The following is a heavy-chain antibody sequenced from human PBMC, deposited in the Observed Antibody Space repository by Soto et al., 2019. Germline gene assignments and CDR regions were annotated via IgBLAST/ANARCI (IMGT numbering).Heavy chain of an antibody. Sequence: PGGSLRLSCAASGFTFSSYAMSWVRQAPGKGLEWVSVISGIGGSTYYADSVKGRFTISRDNSKNTLYLQMNSLRAEDTAVYYCAKRAWGYFYFDYWGQGTLVTVSS. CDR1: GFTFSSYA. D-gene: IGHD1-26*01. J-gene: IGHJ4*02. CDR3: AKRAWGYFYFDY. CDR2: ISGIGGST. V-gene: IGHV3-23*01.